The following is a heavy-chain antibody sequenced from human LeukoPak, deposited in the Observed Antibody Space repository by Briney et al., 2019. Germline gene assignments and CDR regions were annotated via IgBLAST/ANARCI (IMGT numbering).Heavy chain of an antibody. D-gene: IGHD3-3*01. CDR1: GYTSTGYY. V-gene: IGHV1-2*02. Sequence: ASVKVSCKTSGYTSTGYYIHWVRQAPGQGLEWMGWINPNSGGTNYAQKFQGRVTMTRDTSISAAYMELSRLRSDDTAIYYCARVQTTGLLEWLYWGQGALVTVSS. J-gene: IGHJ4*02. CDR3: ARVQTTGLLEWLY. CDR2: INPNSGGT.